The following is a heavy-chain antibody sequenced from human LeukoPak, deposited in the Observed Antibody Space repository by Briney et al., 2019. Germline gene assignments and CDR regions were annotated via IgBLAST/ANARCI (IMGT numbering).Heavy chain of an antibody. J-gene: IGHJ4*02. Sequence: ASVKVSCKASGYTFTSYDINWVRQATGQGLEWMGWMNPNSGNTGYAQKLQGRVTMTTDTSTSTAYMELRSLRSDDTAVYYCARDEGPVRYFHPPPDYWGQGTLVTVSS. CDR3: ARDEGPVRYFHPPPDY. V-gene: IGHV1-8*01. CDR1: GYTFTSYD. D-gene: IGHD3-9*01. CDR2: MNPNSGNT.